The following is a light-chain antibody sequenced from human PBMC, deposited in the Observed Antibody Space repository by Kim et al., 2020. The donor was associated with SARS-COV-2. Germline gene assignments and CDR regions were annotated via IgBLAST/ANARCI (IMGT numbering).Light chain of an antibody. V-gene: IGKV3-20*01. Sequence: EVVLTQSPGTLSLSPGERATLSCRASQSVSGSSLAWYQQKPGQTPRLLIYGASTRASGIPDRFSASESGSDFTLTISRLEPEDFAVYYCQQYGRPPITFGQGTRLEI. CDR2: GAS. CDR3: QQYGRPPIT. CDR1: QSVSGSS. J-gene: IGKJ5*01.